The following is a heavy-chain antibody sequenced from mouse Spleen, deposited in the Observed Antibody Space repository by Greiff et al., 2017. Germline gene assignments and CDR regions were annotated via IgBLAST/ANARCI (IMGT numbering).Heavy chain of an antibody. CDR1: GFTFTDYY. D-gene: IGHD1-1*01. Sequence: EVQVVESGGGLVQPGGSLSLSCAASGFTFTDYYMSWVRQPPGKALEWLGFISNKANAYTTEYSASVKVRFTISSDNSPSILYLQMNVLRAEDIATYNCARHYYYDAWFAYWGQGTLVTVSA. V-gene: IGHV7-3*01. CDR2: ISNKANAYTT. J-gene: IGHJ3*01. CDR3: ARHYYYDAWFAY.